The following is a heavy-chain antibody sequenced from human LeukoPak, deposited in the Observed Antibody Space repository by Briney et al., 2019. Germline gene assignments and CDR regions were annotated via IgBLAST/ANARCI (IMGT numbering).Heavy chain of an antibody. D-gene: IGHD5-18*01. Sequence: SETLSLTCAVYGGSFSGYYWSWIRQPPGKGLEWIGEINHSGSTNYNPSLKSRVTISVDTSKNQFSLKLTSVTAADTAVYYCARGVYNYGSDCYFDLWGRGTLVIVSS. J-gene: IGHJ2*01. V-gene: IGHV4-34*01. CDR3: ARGVYNYGSDCYFDL. CDR1: GGSFSGYY. CDR2: INHSGST.